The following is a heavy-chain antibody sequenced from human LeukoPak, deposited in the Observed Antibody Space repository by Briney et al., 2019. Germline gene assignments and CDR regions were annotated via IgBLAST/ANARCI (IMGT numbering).Heavy chain of an antibody. CDR3: ARVMAGSSGYSPVDAFDI. CDR1: GGSISSGSYY. CDR2: IYTSGST. Sequence: SQTLSLTCTVSGGSISSGSYYWSWIRQPAGKGLEWIGRIYTSGSTNYNPSLKSRVTISVDTSKNQFSLKLSSVTAADTAVYYCARVMAGSSGYSPVDAFDIWGQGTMVTVSS. V-gene: IGHV4-61*02. D-gene: IGHD3-22*01. J-gene: IGHJ3*02.